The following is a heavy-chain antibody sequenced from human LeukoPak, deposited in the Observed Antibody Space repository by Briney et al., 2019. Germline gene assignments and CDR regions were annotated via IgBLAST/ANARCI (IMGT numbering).Heavy chain of an antibody. Sequence: GGSLRLSCAASGINFSGYSMHWVRQAPGKGLEWVSYISGSSRTIYYADSVKGRFTISRDNAKNSLHLQINSLRDEDTAVYYCAIRGYYDTTYAYDYHAMDVWGQGTAVIVSS. V-gene: IGHV3-48*02. J-gene: IGHJ6*02. CDR3: AIRGYYDTTYAYDYHAMDV. D-gene: IGHD3-22*01. CDR1: GINFSGYS. CDR2: ISGSSRTI.